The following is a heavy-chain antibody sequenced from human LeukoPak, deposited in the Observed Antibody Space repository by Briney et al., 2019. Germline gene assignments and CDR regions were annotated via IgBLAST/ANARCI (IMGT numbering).Heavy chain of an antibody. J-gene: IGHJ6*03. Sequence: PGGSLRLSCAASGLTFSSYWMSWVRQAPGKGLKWVANIKQDGSEKYYADSVKGRFTISRDNAKNSLYLQMNSLRAEDTAVYYCARDRSHMDVWGKGTTVTVSS. CDR1: GLTFSSYW. V-gene: IGHV3-7*01. CDR2: IKQDGSEK. CDR3: ARDRSHMDV.